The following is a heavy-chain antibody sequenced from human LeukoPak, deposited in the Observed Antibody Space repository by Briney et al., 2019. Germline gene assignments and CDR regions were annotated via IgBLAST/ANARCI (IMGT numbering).Heavy chain of an antibody. CDR1: GFTFSDFY. CDR3: ASRLDYFDY. J-gene: IGHJ4*02. D-gene: IGHD2-21*01. CDR2: ISGSGATT. Sequence: KPGGSLRLSCAASGFTFSDFYMSWIRQAPGTGLEWVAYISGSGATTHYADSVKGRFTISRDNAKNSLYLQMNSLKTEDTAMYYCASRLDYFDYWGQGTLVTVSS. V-gene: IGHV3-11*01.